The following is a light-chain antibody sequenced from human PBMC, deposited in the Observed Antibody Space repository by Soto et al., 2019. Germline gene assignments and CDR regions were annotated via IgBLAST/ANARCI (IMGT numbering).Light chain of an antibody. V-gene: IGLV3-9*01. CDR1: NIGSKN. CDR3: QVWDSSTARV. CDR2: RDS. Sequence: SYELTQPLSVSVALGQTARITCGGNNIGSKNVHWYQQKPVQAPVLVIYRDSNRPSGIPERFSGSNSGNTATLTISRAQAGDEADYYSQVWDSSTARVFGGGTKLTVL. J-gene: IGLJ3*02.